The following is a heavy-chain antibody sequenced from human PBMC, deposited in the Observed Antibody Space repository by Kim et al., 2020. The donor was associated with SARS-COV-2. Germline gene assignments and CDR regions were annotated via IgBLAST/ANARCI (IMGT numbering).Heavy chain of an antibody. V-gene: IGHV3-7*01. CDR2: IRHDGSET. CDR1: GLNFSNFW. CDR3: ASANTGNYFDF. D-gene: IGHD1-26*01. Sequence: GGSLRLSCAVSGLNFSNFWMTWVRQAPGKGLEWVASIRHDGSETYYGDAVKGRFTISRDNAKNSLSLQLSSLRAEDTAFYYCASANTGNYFDFWGQGVLVAVSS. J-gene: IGHJ4*02.